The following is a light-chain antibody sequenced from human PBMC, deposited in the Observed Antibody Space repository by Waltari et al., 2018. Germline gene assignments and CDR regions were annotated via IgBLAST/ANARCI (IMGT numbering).Light chain of an antibody. J-gene: IGKJ5*01. CDR1: QAISSW. Sequence: DIQMTQSPSSVSASVGDRVTITCRASQAISSWLAWYQQKPGKAPKLLIYDASSLPSGVPSRFSGSGFGTDFTLTISSLQPEDFATYFCQQFDTFPLTFGQGTRLEIK. CDR2: DAS. CDR3: QQFDTFPLT. V-gene: IGKV1-12*01.